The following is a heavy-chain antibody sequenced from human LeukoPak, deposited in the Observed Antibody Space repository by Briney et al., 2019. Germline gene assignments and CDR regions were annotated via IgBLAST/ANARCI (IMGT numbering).Heavy chain of an antibody. D-gene: IGHD3-3*01. CDR3: AREKRYDFWSGYANYYYYGMDV. CDR1: GYTFTSYG. Sequence: ASVKVSCKASGYTFTSYGISWVRQAPGQGLEWMGWISAYNGNTNDAQKLQGRVTMTTDTSTSTAYMELRSLRSDDTAVYYCAREKRYDFWSGYANYYYYGMDVWGQGTTVTVSS. J-gene: IGHJ6*02. V-gene: IGHV1-18*01. CDR2: ISAYNGNT.